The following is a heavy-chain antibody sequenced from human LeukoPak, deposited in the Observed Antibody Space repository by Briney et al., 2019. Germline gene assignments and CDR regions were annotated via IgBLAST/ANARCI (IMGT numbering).Heavy chain of an antibody. Sequence: PGGSLTLSCAASGFTLRSYWMSWVRQAPGKGLEWVANINQAGSERYYVDSVKGRFTISRDNAKNSLYLHMSSLRADDTAVYYCARDYGDENWGQGTLVTVSS. D-gene: IGHD4-17*01. CDR1: GFTLRSYW. CDR3: ARDYGDEN. CDR2: INQAGSER. J-gene: IGHJ4*02. V-gene: IGHV3-7*01.